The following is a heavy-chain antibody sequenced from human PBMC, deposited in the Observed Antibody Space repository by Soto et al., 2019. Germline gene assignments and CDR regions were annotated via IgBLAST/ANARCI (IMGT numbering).Heavy chain of an antibody. Sequence: EVQLVESGGDLVQPGGSLKLSCAASGFSFSGSTIHWVRQASGKGLEWLGRIRGKINNYAAAYGASVKGRITMSRDDSQDTAYLQINSLKTVDKAVYYCTRSAGYFGVPPTGGVYYSYYMDVWGKGTTLTVSS. CDR3: TRSAGYFGVPPTGGVYYSYYMDV. CDR2: IRGKINNYAA. V-gene: IGHV3-73*01. CDR1: GFSFSGST. J-gene: IGHJ6*03. D-gene: IGHD3-3*01.